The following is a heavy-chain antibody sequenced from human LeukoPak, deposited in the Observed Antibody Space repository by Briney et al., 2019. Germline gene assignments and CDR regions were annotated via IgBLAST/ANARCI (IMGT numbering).Heavy chain of an antibody. J-gene: IGHJ3*02. V-gene: IGHV4-59*01. CDR3: ARGMYYYDSSGYRTQGAFDI. CDR2: IYYSGST. CDR1: GGSFSGYY. D-gene: IGHD3-22*01. Sequence: PSETLSLTCAVYGGSFSGYYWSWIRQPPGKGLEWIGYIYYSGSTNYNPSLKSRVTISVDTSKNQFSLKLSSVTAADTAVYYCARGMYYYDSSGYRTQGAFDIWGQGTMVTVSS.